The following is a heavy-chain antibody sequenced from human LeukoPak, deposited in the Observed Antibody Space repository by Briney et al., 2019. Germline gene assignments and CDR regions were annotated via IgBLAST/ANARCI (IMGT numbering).Heavy chain of an antibody. CDR2: IYYSRST. D-gene: IGHD3-10*01. J-gene: IGHJ4*02. V-gene: IGHV4-31*03. CDR3: ASETIYGPGFDY. Sequence: SETLSLTCTVSGGSISSGGYYWSWIRQHPGKGLEWIGYIYYSRSTYYNPSLKSRVTISVDTSKNQFSLKLSSVTAADTAVYYCASETIYGPGFDYWGQGTLVTVSS. CDR1: GGSISSGGYY.